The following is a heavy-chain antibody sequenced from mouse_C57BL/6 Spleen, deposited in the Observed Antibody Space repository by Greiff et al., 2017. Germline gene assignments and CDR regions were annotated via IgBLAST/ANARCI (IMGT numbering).Heavy chain of an antibody. CDR1: GYTFTSYW. CDR3: ARSTTVVAVDY. V-gene: IGHV1-61*01. J-gene: IGHJ2*01. Sequence: QVQLKQPGAELVRPGSSVKLSCKASGYTFTSYWMDWVKQRPGQGLEWIGNIYPSASETHYNQKFKDKATLTVDTSSSTAYMQLSSLRSEDSAVYYCARSTTVVAVDYWGQGTTLTVSS. CDR2: IYPSASET. D-gene: IGHD1-1*01.